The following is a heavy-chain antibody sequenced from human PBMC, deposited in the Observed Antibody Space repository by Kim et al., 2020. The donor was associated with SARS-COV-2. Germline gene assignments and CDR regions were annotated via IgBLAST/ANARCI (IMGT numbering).Heavy chain of an antibody. J-gene: IGHJ6*02. Sequence: YEDSVKGRLTTSRDNSKNTLYQQMNSLRAEDTAVYYCARSAGGGYYYGMDVWGQGTTVTVSS. V-gene: IGHV3-33*01. CDR3: ARSAGGGYYYGMDV. D-gene: IGHD6-13*01.